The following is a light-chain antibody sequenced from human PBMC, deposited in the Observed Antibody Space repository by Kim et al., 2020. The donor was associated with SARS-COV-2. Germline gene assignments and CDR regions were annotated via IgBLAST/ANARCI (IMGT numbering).Light chain of an antibody. V-gene: IGLV3-21*04. CDR2: YDS. Sequence: PGKTARITCGGNNMGSKSVHWYQQKPGQAPVLVIYYDSDRPSGIPERFSGSNSGNTATLTISRVEAGDEADYYCQVWDSSSDHRVFGGGTQLTVL. CDR1: NMGSKS. J-gene: IGLJ3*02. CDR3: QVWDSSSDHRV.